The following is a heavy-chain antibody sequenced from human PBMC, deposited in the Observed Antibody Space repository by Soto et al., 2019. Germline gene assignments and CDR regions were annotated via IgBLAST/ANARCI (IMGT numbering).Heavy chain of an antibody. CDR1: GYTFTTFG. CDR3: ARDTDCSSGACYIGY. J-gene: IGHJ4*02. Sequence: QVQLVQSGTEVKKPGASVKVSCKASGYTFTTFGLSWVRQAPGQGLEWMGWIKTDNGNTQYAQNLQGRVTMTTDASTNTAYMELRSLRSDDTAVYYCARDTDCSSGACYIGYWGQGTLVTVSS. CDR2: IKTDNGNT. V-gene: IGHV1-18*01. D-gene: IGHD2-8*01.